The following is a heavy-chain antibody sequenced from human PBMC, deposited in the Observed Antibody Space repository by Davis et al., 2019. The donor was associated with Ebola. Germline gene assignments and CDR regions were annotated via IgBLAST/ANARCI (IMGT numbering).Heavy chain of an antibody. CDR1: DFSVSDNY. CDR2: LYRDGRT. V-gene: IGHV3-53*01. Sequence: GESLKISCAASDFSVSDNYMSWVRQAPGKGPEWVSVLYRDGRTVYAGSVKGRLTISRDNSKNTLYLQMNGLRVEDTAIYYCAKDNRNIWSEVWGQGTMVTVSS. CDR3: AKDNRNIWSEV. J-gene: IGHJ3*01. D-gene: IGHD2/OR15-2a*01.